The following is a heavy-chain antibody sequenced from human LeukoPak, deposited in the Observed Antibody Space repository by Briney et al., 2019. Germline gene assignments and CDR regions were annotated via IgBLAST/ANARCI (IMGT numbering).Heavy chain of an antibody. V-gene: IGHV1-18*01. D-gene: IGHD2-15*01. J-gene: IGHJ4*02. CDR1: GYTFTGYG. CDR3: ARDDLGYCNGGSCYSLFDY. CDR2: ISAYNGNT. Sequence: ASVKVSCKASGYTFTGYGISWVRQAPGQGLEWMGWISAYNGNTNYARKLHDRVTMTTDTSTSTAYMELRSLKSDDTAVYYCARDDLGYCNGGSCYSLFDYWGQGTLVTVSS.